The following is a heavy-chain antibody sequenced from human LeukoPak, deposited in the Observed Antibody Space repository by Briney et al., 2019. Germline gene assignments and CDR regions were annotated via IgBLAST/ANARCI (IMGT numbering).Heavy chain of an antibody. CDR1: GFTFSSYG. D-gene: IGHD4-17*01. CDR2: ISYDGSYK. Sequence: GGSLRLSCAASGFTFSSYGMHWVRQAPGKGLEWVAVISYDGSYKHYADSGKGRFTISRDNSKNTLYLQMNSLRAEDTAVYYCAKVGDYGDYALDYWGQGTLVTVSS. J-gene: IGHJ4*02. CDR3: AKVGDYGDYALDY. V-gene: IGHV3-30*18.